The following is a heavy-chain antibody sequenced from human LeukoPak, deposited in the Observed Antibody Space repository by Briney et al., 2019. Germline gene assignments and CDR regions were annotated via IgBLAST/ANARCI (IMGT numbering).Heavy chain of an antibody. V-gene: IGHV1-2*02. D-gene: IGHD3-22*01. CDR2: INPNSGGT. CDR3: ARVEGGWDSSGYYFEYFQH. CDR1: GYAFTGYY. Sequence: ASVKVSCKASGYAFTGYYMHWVRQAPGQGLGWMGWINPNSGGTNYAQKFQGRVTMTRDTSISTAYMGLSRLRSDDTAVYYCARVEGGWDSSGYYFEYFQHWGQGTLVTVSS. J-gene: IGHJ1*01.